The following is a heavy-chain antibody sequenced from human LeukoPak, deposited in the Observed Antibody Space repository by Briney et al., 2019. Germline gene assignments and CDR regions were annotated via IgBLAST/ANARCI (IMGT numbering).Heavy chain of an antibody. Sequence: GGSLRLSCVASGFAFGSYAMSWVRQAPGKGLEWVSGLSANGGTTYYADSVKGHFTISRDNSKNSLYLQMNSLRAEDTAVYYCAREQCSSTSCYRADDAFDIWGQGTMVTVSS. CDR1: GFAFGSYA. CDR2: LSANGGTT. J-gene: IGHJ3*02. D-gene: IGHD2-2*02. CDR3: AREQCSSTSCYRADDAFDI. V-gene: IGHV3-23*01.